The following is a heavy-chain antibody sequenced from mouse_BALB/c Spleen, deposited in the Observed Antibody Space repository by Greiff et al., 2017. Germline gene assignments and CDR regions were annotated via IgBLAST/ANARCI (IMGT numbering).Heavy chain of an antibody. CDR1: GYAFSSSW. Sequence: QVQLQQSGAELARPGASVKLSCKASGYAFSSSWMNWVKQRPGQGLEWIGRIYPGDGDTNYNGKFKGKATLTADKSSSTAYMQLSSLTSVDSAVYFCARDRYGFDYWGQGTTLTVSS. D-gene: IGHD2-14*01. CDR3: ARDRYGFDY. V-gene: IGHV1-82*01. J-gene: IGHJ2*01. CDR2: IYPGDGDT.